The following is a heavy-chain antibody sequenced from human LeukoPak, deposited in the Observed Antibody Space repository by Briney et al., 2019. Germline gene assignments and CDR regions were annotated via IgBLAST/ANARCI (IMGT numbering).Heavy chain of an antibody. D-gene: IGHD3-22*01. CDR1: DDSITMYY. CDR2: IYTSGST. Sequence: SETLSLTCSVSDDSITMYYWTWIRQPAGKGLEWIGRIYTSGSTTYNPSLKSRVTISGDTSENQFSLRLSSVTAADTAVYYCARASYSYDISGWVPFDYWGQGTLVTVSS. J-gene: IGHJ4*02. V-gene: IGHV4-4*07. CDR3: ARASYSYDISGWVPFDY.